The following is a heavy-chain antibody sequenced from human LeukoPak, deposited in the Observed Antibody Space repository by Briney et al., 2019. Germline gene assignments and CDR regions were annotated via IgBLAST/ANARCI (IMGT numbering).Heavy chain of an antibody. V-gene: IGHV1-18*01. CDR3: ARLGSDFWSGYSMAV. J-gene: IGHJ6*04. D-gene: IGHD3-3*01. CDR2: ISAYNGNT. Sequence: ASVKVSCKASGYTFNSYGISWVRQAPGQGLEWMGWISAYNGNTNYAQKLQGRVTMTTDTSTSTAYMELRSLRSDDTAVYYCARLGSDFWSGYSMAVWGKGTTVTVSS. CDR1: GYTFNSYG.